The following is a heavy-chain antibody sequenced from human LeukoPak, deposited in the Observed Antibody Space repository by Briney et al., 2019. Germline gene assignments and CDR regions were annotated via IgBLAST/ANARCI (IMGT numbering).Heavy chain of an antibody. CDR3: TRDSGYNAFDI. Sequence: GGSLRLSCAASGFTFSTSWMAGVRQAPGKGLEWVANIKEDGTAKNYVVSVRGRFTISRDNAKNSLFLQMNSLRGEDTAVYYCTRDSGYNAFDIWGQGTMVTVSS. CDR2: IKEDGTAK. J-gene: IGHJ3*02. CDR1: GFTFSTSW. V-gene: IGHV3-7*01. D-gene: IGHD5-12*01.